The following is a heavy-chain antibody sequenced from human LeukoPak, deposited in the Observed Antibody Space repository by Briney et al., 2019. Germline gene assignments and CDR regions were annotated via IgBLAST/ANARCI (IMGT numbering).Heavy chain of an antibody. J-gene: IGHJ6*03. CDR2: ISGSGSST. CDR3: ARGPCYGGYGVYYCDYMDL. Sequence: GGSLRLSCAASGFTFSSYCMSWVRQAPGKGLEWVSGISGSGSSTNYADSVKGRFTISRDNSKNSLYLQMNSLRAEDTAVYYCARGPCYGGYGVYYCDYMDLWGQGTTVSISS. D-gene: IGHD1-26*01. CDR1: GFTFSSYC. V-gene: IGHV3-23*01.